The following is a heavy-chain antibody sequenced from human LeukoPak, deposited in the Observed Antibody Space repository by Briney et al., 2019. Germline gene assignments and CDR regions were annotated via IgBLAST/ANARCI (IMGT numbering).Heavy chain of an antibody. CDR2: IYYSGST. J-gene: IGHJ5*02. Sequence: SETLSLTCTVSGGPISSSSYYWGWIRQPPGKGLEWIGSIYYSGSTYYNPSLKSRVTISVDTSKNQFSLKLSSVTAADTAVYYCARGGFYSSSWYNWFDPWGQGTLVTVSS. V-gene: IGHV4-39*07. D-gene: IGHD6-13*01. CDR3: ARGGFYSSSWYNWFDP. CDR1: GGPISSSSYY.